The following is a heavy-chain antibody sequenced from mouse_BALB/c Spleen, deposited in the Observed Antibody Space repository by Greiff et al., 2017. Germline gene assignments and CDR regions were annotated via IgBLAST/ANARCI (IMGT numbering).Heavy chain of an antibody. CDR3: ARREATGGFAY. CDR1: GYTFSSYW. Sequence: QVQLQQSGAELMKPGASVKISCKATGYTFSSYWIEWVKQRPGHGLEWIGEILPGSGSTNYNEKFKGKATFTADTSSNTAYMQLSSLTSEDSAVYYCARREATGGFAYWGQGTLVTVSA. J-gene: IGHJ3*01. V-gene: IGHV1-9*01. CDR2: ILPGSGST.